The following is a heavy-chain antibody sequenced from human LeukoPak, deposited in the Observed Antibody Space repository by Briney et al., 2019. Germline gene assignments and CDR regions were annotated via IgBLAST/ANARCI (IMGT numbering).Heavy chain of an antibody. CDR2: ISAYNGNT. Sequence: ASVKVSCKASGYTFTSYGISWVRQAPGQGLEWMGWISAYNGNTNYAQKLQGRVTMTTNTSTSTAYMELRSLRSDDTAVYYCARALYGNGPLDYWGQGTLVTVSS. D-gene: IGHD2-8*01. CDR1: GYTFTSYG. J-gene: IGHJ4*02. CDR3: ARALYGNGPLDY. V-gene: IGHV1-18*01.